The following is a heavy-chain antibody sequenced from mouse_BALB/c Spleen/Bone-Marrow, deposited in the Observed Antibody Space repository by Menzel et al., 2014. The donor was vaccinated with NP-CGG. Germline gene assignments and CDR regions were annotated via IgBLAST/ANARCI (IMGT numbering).Heavy chain of an antibody. CDR3: ARKRQRAYYSMMY. D-gene: IGHD3-2*01. V-gene: IGHV1S56*01. Sequence: QVQLKQSGLELVKPGASVRISCKASGYTFTSFYIHWVQRRPGQGLEWIGWIYPGDFNTKFNEKFKGKATLTADKSSSADYMQFSSMTSENSAVYFCARKRQRAYYSMMYWGPGTSVTVSS. J-gene: IGHJ4*01. CDR1: GYTFTSFY. CDR2: IYPGDFNT.